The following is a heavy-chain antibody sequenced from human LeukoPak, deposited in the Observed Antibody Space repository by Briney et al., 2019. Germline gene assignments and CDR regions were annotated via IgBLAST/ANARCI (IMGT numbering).Heavy chain of an antibody. D-gene: IGHD5-12*01. CDR2: INHSGST. Sequence: SETLSLTCAVYGGSFSGYYWSWIRQPPGKGLEWIGEINHSGSTNYNPSLKSRVTISVDTSKNQFSLKLSSVTAADTAVYYCARGGGYNLTDYWSQGTLVTVSS. CDR3: ARGGGYNLTDY. V-gene: IGHV4-34*01. J-gene: IGHJ4*02. CDR1: GGSFSGYY.